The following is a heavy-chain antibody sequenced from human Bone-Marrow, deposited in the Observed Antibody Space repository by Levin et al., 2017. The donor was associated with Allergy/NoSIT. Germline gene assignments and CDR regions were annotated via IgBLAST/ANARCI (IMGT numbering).Heavy chain of an antibody. V-gene: IGHV4-39*01. J-gene: IGHJ6*03. D-gene: IGHD6-19*01. CDR1: GGSISSSSYY. Sequence: SETLSLTCTVSGGSISSSSYYWGWIRQPPGKGLEWIGSIYYSGSTYYNPSLKSRVTISVDTSKNQFSLKLSSVTAADTAVYYCARQAVAGNYMDVWGKGTTVTVSS. CDR2: IYYSGST. CDR3: ARQAVAGNYMDV.